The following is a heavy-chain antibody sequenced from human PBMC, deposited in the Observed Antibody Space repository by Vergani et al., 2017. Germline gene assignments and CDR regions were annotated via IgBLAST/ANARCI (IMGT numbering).Heavy chain of an antibody. CDR1: GFTFNQYG. J-gene: IGHJ1*01. Sequence: QVQLVESGGGVVQPGRSLRLSCAASGFTFNQYGMHWVRQAPGKGLEWLAVTWYDGTQKYYADSVKGRFTISRDNSKSTLYLQMNSLRTEDTAVYYCATKSCGTPGCQIGYFREWGQGTLVTVSS. D-gene: IGHD1-1*01. CDR3: ATKSCGTPGCQIGYFRE. CDR2: TWYDGTQK. V-gene: IGHV3-33*01.